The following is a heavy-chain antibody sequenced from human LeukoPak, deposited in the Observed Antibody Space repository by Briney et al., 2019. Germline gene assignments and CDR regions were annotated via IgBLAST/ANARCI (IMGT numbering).Heavy chain of an antibody. V-gene: IGHV4-4*07. J-gene: IGHJ6*03. CDR2: IYSSGST. CDR1: GGSISSYY. CDR3: ARGHYSYLGRYYYYYMDV. D-gene: IGHD4-11*01. Sequence: SETLSLTCTVSGGSISSYYWSWIRQPAGKGLEWIGHIYSSGSTNYNPSLKSRVTMSVDTSKNKFSLKLSSVTAADTAVYYCARGHYSYLGRYYYYYMDVWGKGTTVTVSS.